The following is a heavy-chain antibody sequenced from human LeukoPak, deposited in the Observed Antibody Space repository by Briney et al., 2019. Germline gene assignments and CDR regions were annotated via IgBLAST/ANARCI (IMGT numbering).Heavy chain of an antibody. Sequence: PGGSLRLSCAASGFTFSSYLMSWVRQAPGKGLEWVANMKYDGSEKYYVDSVKVRFTISRDNAKNSLYLQMNCLRAEDTAVYYCARDIEAAGLFLDYWGQGTLVTVSS. D-gene: IGHD6-13*01. J-gene: IGHJ4*02. CDR1: GFTFSSYL. CDR2: MKYDGSEK. CDR3: ARDIEAAGLFLDY. V-gene: IGHV3-7*01.